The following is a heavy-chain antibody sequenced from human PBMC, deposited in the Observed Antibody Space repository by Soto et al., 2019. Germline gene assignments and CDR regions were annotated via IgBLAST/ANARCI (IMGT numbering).Heavy chain of an antibody. CDR2: IIPIFGTA. CDR3: ARDGAYYYDIHKGEHFDY. V-gene: IGHV1-69*13. J-gene: IGHJ4*02. Sequence: SVKVSCKASGGTFSSYAISWVRQAPGQGLEWMGGIIPIFGTANYAQKFQGRVTITADESTSTAYMELSSLRSEDTAVYYCARDGAYYYDIHKGEHFDYWGQGTLVTVSS. CDR1: GGTFSSYA. D-gene: IGHD3-22*01.